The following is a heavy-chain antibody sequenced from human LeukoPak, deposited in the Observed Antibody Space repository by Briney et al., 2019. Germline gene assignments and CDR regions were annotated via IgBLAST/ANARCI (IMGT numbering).Heavy chain of an antibody. CDR2: IHRSGGT. CDR3: ARDRVRAAGVFVS. J-gene: IGHJ4*02. CDR1: GGSISGGQYF. D-gene: IGHD6-13*01. V-gene: IGHV4-31*03. Sequence: PSETLSLTCTVSGGSISGGQYFWSWIRQHPTRGLEWLGYIHRSGGTFYNPSLKSRITISVDTSRNQFSLNLTSVTAADTAVYYCARDRVRAAGVFVSWGQGTQVTVSS.